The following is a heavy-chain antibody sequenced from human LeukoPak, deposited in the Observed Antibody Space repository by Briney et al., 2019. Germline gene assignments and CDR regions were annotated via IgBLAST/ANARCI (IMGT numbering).Heavy chain of an antibody. Sequence: PSETLSLTCTFYGGSFRVSYWSCIRQPPGKRLEWIGEINHSGSTNYDSSLESRVTISVDTSKNQFSLKLSSVTAADMGVYYCVREVYRKGYGDYRGFEPWGEGNLVTVSS. CDR2: INHSGST. J-gene: IGHJ5*02. CDR3: VREVYRKGYGDYRGFEP. V-gene: IGHV4-34*01. CDR1: GGSFRVSY. D-gene: IGHD4-17*01.